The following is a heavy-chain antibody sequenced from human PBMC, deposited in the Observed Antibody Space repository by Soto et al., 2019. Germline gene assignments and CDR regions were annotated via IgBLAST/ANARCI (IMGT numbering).Heavy chain of an antibody. D-gene: IGHD4-17*01. CDR2: IWYDGTQK. CDR3: ARAGGTTVTGLWHFDS. Sequence: QVQLEESGGGVVQPGRSLRLSCEASGFTFNTYSMHWVRQPPGKGLEWLAAIWYDGTQKYYADSVKGRFIISRDNSKKPLYLEVNSLRAEDTAVYYCARAGGTTVTGLWHFDSWGQGPLVTVSS. CDR1: GFTFNTYS. V-gene: IGHV3-33*01. J-gene: IGHJ4*02.